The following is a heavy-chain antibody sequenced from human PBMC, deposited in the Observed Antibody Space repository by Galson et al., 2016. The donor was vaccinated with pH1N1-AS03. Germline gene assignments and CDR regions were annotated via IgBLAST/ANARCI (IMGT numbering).Heavy chain of an antibody. Sequence: SLRLSCAASGFTFSNYGMHWVRQAPGKGLEWVSSISTSSTYMYYADAVQGRFTISRDDARNSLYLQMNSLRAEDTAVYYCAGDIGLVALYSWGSGSLVTVSS. J-gene: IGHJ4*02. V-gene: IGHV3-21*01. D-gene: IGHD5-12*01. CDR2: ISTSSTYM. CDR3: AGDIGLVALYS. CDR1: GFTFSNYG.